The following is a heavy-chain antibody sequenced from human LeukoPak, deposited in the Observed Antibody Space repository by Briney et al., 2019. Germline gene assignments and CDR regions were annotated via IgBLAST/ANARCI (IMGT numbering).Heavy chain of an antibody. Sequence: PGGSLRLSCAASGFTVSSNYMSWVRQAPGKGLEWVSVIYSGGSTYYADSVKGRFTISRDNSKNTLYLQMNSLRAEDTAVYYCARDGFRYYYGSVSPLAFDIWGQGTMVTVSS. D-gene: IGHD3-10*01. CDR1: GFTVSSNY. V-gene: IGHV3-53*01. CDR3: ARDGFRYYYGSVSPLAFDI. CDR2: IYSGGST. J-gene: IGHJ3*02.